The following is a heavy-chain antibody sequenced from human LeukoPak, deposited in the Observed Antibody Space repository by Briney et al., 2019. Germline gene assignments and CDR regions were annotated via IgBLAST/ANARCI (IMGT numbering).Heavy chain of an antibody. CDR2: FYYTGST. Sequence: SETLSLICTVSGGSISTYYWSWIRQPPGKGLDWIGSFYYTGSTNYNPSLRSRVTISLVTSKNQISLRLSSVTAADTAVYYCARGGNALDYWGQGTLVTVSS. D-gene: IGHD4-23*01. CDR3: ARGGNALDY. CDR1: GGSISTYY. V-gene: IGHV4-59*01. J-gene: IGHJ4*02.